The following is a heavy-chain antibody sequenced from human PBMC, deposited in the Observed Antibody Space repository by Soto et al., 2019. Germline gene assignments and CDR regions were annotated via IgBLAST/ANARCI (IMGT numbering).Heavy chain of an antibody. V-gene: IGHV5-10-1*01. CDR3: ARMDGYNLWGSYGMDV. D-gene: IGHD3-16*01. J-gene: IGHJ6*02. Sequence: GESLKISCKGSGYSFTSYWISWVRQMPGKGLEWMGRIDPSDSYTNYSPSFQGHVTISADKSISTAYLQWSSLKASDTAMYYCARMDGYNLWGSYGMDVWGQGTTVTVSS. CDR2: IDPSDSYT. CDR1: GYSFTSYW.